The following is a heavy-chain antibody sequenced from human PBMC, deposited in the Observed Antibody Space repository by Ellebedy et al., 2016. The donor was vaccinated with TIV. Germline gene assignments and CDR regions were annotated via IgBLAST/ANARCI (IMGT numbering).Heavy chain of an antibody. CDR2: ISNSGAI. D-gene: IGHD3-16*01. J-gene: IGHJ5*02. CDR3: ARRGGDNWFDP. CDR1: GGSISSDY. V-gene: IGHV4-59*08. Sequence: MPGGSLRLSCTVSGGSISSDYWNWIRQPPGKGLEWIGFISNSGAISYTPSLKSRVTMSLDTSKNHFSLKLTSVTAADTAVYFCARRGGDNWFDPWGQGTLVTVSS.